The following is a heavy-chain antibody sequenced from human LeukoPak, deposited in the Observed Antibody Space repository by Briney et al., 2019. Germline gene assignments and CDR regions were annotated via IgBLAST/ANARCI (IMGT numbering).Heavy chain of an antibody. J-gene: IGHJ4*02. V-gene: IGHV3-21*01. Sequence: GGSLTLSCAASGFTLSSYSFNWVRQAPGKGLERVASITSTSSYIYYADSVQGRFAVSRDNAKNLLYLQMNSLRAEDTAVFYCVRRGPNNSGLDYWGQGTLVTVSS. D-gene: IGHD5-12*01. CDR3: VRRGPNNSGLDY. CDR1: GFTLSSYS. CDR2: ITSTSSYI.